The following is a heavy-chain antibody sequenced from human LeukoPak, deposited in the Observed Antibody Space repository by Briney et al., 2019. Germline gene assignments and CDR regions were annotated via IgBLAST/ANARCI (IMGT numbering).Heavy chain of an antibody. CDR3: ARDDWYEWYAFDI. D-gene: IGHD3-9*01. CDR2: IYHSGST. CDR1: GGSISSYY. V-gene: IGHV4-59*01. J-gene: IGHJ3*02. Sequence: SETLSLTCTVSGGSISSYYWSWIRQPPGKGLEWIGYIYHSGSTNYNPSLKSRVTISVDTSKNQFSLKLSSVTAADTAVYYCARDDWYEWYAFDIWGQGTMVTVSS.